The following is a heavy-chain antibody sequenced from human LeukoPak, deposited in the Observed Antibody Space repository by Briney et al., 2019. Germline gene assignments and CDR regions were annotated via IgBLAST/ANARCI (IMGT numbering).Heavy chain of an antibody. CDR1: GGSISSSSYY. V-gene: IGHV4-39*01. CDR3: ARGAPDYYDSSGYYRQNDAFDI. CDR2: IYYSGST. Sequence: SETLSLTCTVSGGSISSSSYYWGWIRQPPGKGLEWIGSIYYSGSTYYNPSLKSRVTISVDTSKNQFSLKLSSVTAADTAVYYCARGAPDYYDSSGYYRQNDAFDIWGQGTMVTVSS. D-gene: IGHD3-22*01. J-gene: IGHJ3*02.